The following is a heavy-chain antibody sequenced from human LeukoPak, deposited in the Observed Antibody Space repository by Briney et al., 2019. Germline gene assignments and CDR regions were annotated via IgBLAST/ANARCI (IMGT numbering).Heavy chain of an antibody. D-gene: IGHD3-22*01. CDR2: ISWISGSI. CDR3: AKDIRGGDYYDSSGYYSTGGLDY. CDR1: GFTFDDYA. Sequence: GGSLRLSCAASGFTFDDYAMHWVRQAPGKGLEWVSGISWISGSIGYADSVKGRFTISRDNAKNSLYLQMNSLRAEDTALYYCAKDIRGGDYYDSSGYYSTGGLDYWGQGTLVTVSS. J-gene: IGHJ4*02. V-gene: IGHV3-9*01.